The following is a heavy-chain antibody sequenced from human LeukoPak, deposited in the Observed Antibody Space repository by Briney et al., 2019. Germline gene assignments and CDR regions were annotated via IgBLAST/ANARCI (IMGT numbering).Heavy chain of an antibody. Sequence: SETLSLTCTVSGGSISGSSYYWGWIRQPPGKGLEWIGSIYYSGSTNYNPSLKSRVTISVDTSKNQFSLKLSSVTAADTAVYYCARGVIGYPRSYYFDYWGQGTLVTVSS. CDR2: IYYSGST. V-gene: IGHV4-39*07. CDR1: GGSISGSSYY. CDR3: ARGVIGYPRSYYFDY. J-gene: IGHJ4*02. D-gene: IGHD6-25*01.